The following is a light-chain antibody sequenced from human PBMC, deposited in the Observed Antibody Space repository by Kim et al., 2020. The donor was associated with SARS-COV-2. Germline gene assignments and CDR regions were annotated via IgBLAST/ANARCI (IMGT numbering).Light chain of an antibody. J-gene: IGKJ1*01. CDR2: GAS. CDR1: QSISSSY. V-gene: IGKV3-20*01. Sequence: PGERATLSCRASQSISSSYLAWYQQRPGQAPRLLIYGASSRATGILDRFSGSGSGADFTLTISRLEPEDFAVYYCQHYSSSPPWTFGQGTKVDIK. CDR3: QHYSSSPPWT.